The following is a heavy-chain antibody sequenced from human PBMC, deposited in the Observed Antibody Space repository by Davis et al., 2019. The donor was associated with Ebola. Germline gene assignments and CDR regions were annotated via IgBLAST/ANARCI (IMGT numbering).Heavy chain of an antibody. V-gene: IGHV4-61*05. J-gene: IGHJ4*02. CDR3: ARSDFWSGYSR. CDR1: GGSISSDGYY. CDR2: IYYSGST. D-gene: IGHD3-3*01. Sequence: MPSETLSLTCTVSGGSISSDGYYWGWIRQPPGKGLEWIGYIYYSGSTNYNPSLKSRVTISVDTSQNQFSLKLSSVTAADTAVYYCARSDFWSGYSRWGQGTLVTVSS.